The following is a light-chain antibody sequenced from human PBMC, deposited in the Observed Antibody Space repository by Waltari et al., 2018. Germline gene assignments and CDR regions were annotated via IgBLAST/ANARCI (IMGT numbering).Light chain of an antibody. J-gene: IGLJ3*02. Sequence: QSALTQPASVSGSPGQSITISCTGTSSDVGGYNYVSWYQQHPGKAPKLMIYDVSKRPSGVSNRFSGSKSGNTASLTISGLQAEDEADYYCSSYTSSILSWVFGGGTKLTVL. V-gene: IGLV2-14*03. CDR1: SSDVGGYNY. CDR2: DVS. CDR3: SSYTSSILSWV.